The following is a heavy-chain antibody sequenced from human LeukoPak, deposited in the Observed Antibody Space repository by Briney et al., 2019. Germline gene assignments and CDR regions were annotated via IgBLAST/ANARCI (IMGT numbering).Heavy chain of an antibody. CDR2: IKSKTDGGTI. J-gene: IGHJ4*02. V-gene: IGHV3-15*01. CDR3: TTDQLGPNGGDDFWSGYYTEGSVY. D-gene: IGHD3-3*01. CDR1: GIIFKKAW. Sequence: PGGSLRLSCAASGIIFKKAWMSWVRQAAGKGLEWVGRIKSKTDGGTIDYAAPVKGRFTISRDDSKNTLYLQMNSPKTEDTAVYYCTTDQLGPNGGDDFWSGYYTEGSVYWGQGTLVTVSS.